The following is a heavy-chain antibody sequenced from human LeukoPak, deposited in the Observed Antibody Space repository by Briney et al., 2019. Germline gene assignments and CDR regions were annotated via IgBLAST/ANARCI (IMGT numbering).Heavy chain of an antibody. D-gene: IGHD4-23*01. CDR3: ARGGTSYGGNSHDAFDI. V-gene: IGHV1-46*01. CDR1: GYTFTSYY. Sequence: ASVKVSCKASGYTFTSYYMHWVRQAPGQGLEWMGIINPSGGSTSYAQKFQGRVTMTRDMSTSTVYMELSSLRSEDTAVYYCARGGTSYGGNSHDAFDIWGQGTMVTVSS. CDR2: INPSGGST. J-gene: IGHJ3*02.